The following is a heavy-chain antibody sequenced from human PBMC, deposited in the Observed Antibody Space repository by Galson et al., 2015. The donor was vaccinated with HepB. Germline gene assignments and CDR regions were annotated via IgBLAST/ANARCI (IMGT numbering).Heavy chain of an antibody. CDR2: ISGSGGST. D-gene: IGHD7-27*01. J-gene: IGHJ4*02. CDR3: AKAPEGALSSHWGYYFDY. CDR1: GFTFSSYA. V-gene: IGHV3-23*01. Sequence: SLRLSCAASGFTFSSYAMSWVRQAPGKGLEWVSAISGSGGSTYYADSVKGRFTISRDNSKNTLYLQMNSLRAEDTAVYYCAKAPEGALSSHWGYYFDYWGQGTLVTVSS.